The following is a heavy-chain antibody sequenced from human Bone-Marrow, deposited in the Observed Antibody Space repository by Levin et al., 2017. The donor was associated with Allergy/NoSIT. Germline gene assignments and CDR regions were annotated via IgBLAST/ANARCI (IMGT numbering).Heavy chain of an antibody. CDR3: ARRGTAVTYWYFDL. CDR1: GGSISTSSYY. Sequence: PSETLSLTCTVSGGSISTSSYYWDWIRQSPGKGLEWIGNIYYGGITDYNPSLKSRVTISVDTSKNEFSVNLSAMTAADTGVYYCARRGTAVTYWYFDLWGRGALVTVSS. D-gene: IGHD4-17*01. J-gene: IGHJ2*01. CDR2: IYYGGIT. V-gene: IGHV4-39*01.